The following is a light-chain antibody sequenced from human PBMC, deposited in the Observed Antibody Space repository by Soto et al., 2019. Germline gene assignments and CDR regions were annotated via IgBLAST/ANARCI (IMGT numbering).Light chain of an antibody. CDR1: QSVSTY. V-gene: IGKV3-11*01. CDR3: QQRSNWPLT. J-gene: IGKJ4*01. CDR2: DAS. Sequence: EIVLTQSPATLSFSPGQRATLYCRASQSVSTYLAWYQQKPGQAPRLLIYDASNRATGIPARFSGSGSGTDFTLTISGVEPEDCAVYCCQQRSNWPLTFSGGTKVEIK.